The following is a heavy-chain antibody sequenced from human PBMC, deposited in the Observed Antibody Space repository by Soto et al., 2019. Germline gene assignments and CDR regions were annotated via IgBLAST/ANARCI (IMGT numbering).Heavy chain of an antibody. CDR1: GYSFTSYW. CDR3: ARADSGQTSYYSYYHMDV. V-gene: IGHV5-51*01. CDR2: IYPGDSDT. J-gene: IGHJ6*02. D-gene: IGHD2-8*02. Sequence: GESLKISCKGSGYSFTSYWIGWVRQMPGKGLEWMGIIYPGDSDTRYSPSFQGQVTISRDNSNNTLYLQMDTLRAEDTAIYYCARADSGQTSYYSYYHMDVWGQGTTVTVSS.